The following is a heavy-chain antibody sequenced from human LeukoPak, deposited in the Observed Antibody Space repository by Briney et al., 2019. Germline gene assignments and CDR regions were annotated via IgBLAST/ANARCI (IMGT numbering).Heavy chain of an antibody. CDR2: MNPNSGTT. V-gene: IGHV1-8*01. CDR1: GYTFTSYD. Sequence: ASVKLSCKASGYTFTSYDINWVRQATGQGLEWVGWMNPNSGTTGYAQKFEGRVTMTRNTSISTSYIELSSLRSEDTAVYFCWRERGRGGHWGQGTLVTVSS. J-gene: IGHJ4*02. D-gene: IGHD3-10*01. CDR3: WRERGRGGH.